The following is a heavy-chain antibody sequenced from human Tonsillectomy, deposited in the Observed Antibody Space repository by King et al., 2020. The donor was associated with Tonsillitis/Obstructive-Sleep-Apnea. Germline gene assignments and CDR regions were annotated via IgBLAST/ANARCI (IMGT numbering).Heavy chain of an antibody. CDR2: SYYNGNT. Sequence: QLQESGPGLVKPSETLSLTCTVSGGSISSSSYYWGWIRQPPGKGLEWIGSSYYNGNTYYNPSLKSRVTMSVDTSKNQFSLKLNSVTAADTAVYYCAGHARNWFDPWGQGTLVTVSS. V-gene: IGHV4-39*01. CDR1: GGSISSSSYY. J-gene: IGHJ5*02. CDR3: AGHARNWFDP.